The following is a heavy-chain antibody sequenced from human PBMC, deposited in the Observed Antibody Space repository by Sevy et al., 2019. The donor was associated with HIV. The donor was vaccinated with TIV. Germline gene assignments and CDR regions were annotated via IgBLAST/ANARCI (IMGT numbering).Heavy chain of an antibody. D-gene: IGHD3-3*01. CDR2: IKQDGSEK. J-gene: IGHJ3*02. V-gene: IGHV3-7*01. CDR3: ARERWDFWSGYWRDAFDI. CDR1: RFTFSSYW. Sequence: GGSLRLSCAASRFTFSSYWMSWVRQAPGKGLEWVANIKQDGSEKYYVDSVKGRFTISRDNAKNSLYLQMNSLRAEDTAVYYCARERWDFWSGYWRDAFDIWGQGTMVTVSS.